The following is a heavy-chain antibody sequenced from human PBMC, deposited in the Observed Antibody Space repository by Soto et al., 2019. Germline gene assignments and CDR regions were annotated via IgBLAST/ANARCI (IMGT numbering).Heavy chain of an antibody. D-gene: IGHD3-16*02. J-gene: IGHJ3*02. V-gene: IGHV2-5*02. CDR2: IYWANDK. CDR1: GFSLIPVGVG. CDR3: AHRTITYGGVIGLDAFDT. Sequence: QITLKESAPTLVQPSETLTLTCTFSGFSLIPVGVGVGWIRQPPGKALEWVAVIYWANDKRYNPSLNSRLSITKDTSRNQVVLTMNNMDPVYTGTYFCAHRTITYGGVIGLDAFDTWGQGTLVTVSS.